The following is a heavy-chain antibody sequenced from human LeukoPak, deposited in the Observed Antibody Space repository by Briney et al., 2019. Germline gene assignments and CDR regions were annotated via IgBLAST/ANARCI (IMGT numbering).Heavy chain of an antibody. CDR2: IYESGST. V-gene: IGHV4-34*01. Sequence: SETLSLTCAVYGGSFSGYYWSWIRQPPGKGLEWIGSIYESGSTYYNPSLKSRVTISVDTSQNQFSLRLSSVTAADTAVYYCATGGYLGSYCYYYMYVWGKGTTVTVSS. CDR3: ATGGYLGSYCYYYMYV. J-gene: IGHJ6*03. CDR1: GGSFSGYY. D-gene: IGHD1-26*01.